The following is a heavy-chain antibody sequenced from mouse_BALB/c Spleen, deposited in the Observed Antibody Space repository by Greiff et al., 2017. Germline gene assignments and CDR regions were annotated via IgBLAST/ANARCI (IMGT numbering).Heavy chain of an antibody. CDR1: GYSFTSYW. D-gene: IGHD3-3*01. Sequence: QVQLQQSGPQLVRPGASVKISCKASGYSFTSYWMHWVKQRPGQGLEWIGMIDPSDSETRLNQKFKDKATLTVDKSSSTAYMQLSSPTAEDSAVYYCARKRDGGYFDVWGAGTTVTVSS. J-gene: IGHJ1*01. CDR3: ARKRDGGYFDV. V-gene: IGHV1S127*01. CDR2: IDPSDSET.